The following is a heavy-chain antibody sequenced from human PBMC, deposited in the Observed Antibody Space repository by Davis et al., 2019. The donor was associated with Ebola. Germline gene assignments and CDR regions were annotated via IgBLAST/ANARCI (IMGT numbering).Heavy chain of an antibody. CDR2: INPSGGTT. CDR3: AMSDSSGDGFDI. CDR1: GYRFSTFY. V-gene: IGHV1-46*01. D-gene: IGHD3-22*01. J-gene: IGHJ3*02. Sequence: ASVKVSCKAPGYRFSTFYMHWVRQVPGQGLEWMGVINPSGGTTTFAQKFGGRVTMTGDTSTITVYMEMSSLSYEDTAIYYCAMSDSSGDGFDIWGQGTMVTVSS.